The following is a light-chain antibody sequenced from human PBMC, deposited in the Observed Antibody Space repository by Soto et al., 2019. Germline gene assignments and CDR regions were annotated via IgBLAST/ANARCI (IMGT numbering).Light chain of an antibody. Sequence: DIQMTQSPSSLSASVGDRITITCRASQSINNYLNWYQQKPGKAPKLLIYVASSLQTGVPSRFSGGGSGTHFTLTISSLQHEDSATYYCQQSFSATRTFGQGTKVEIE. CDR1: QSINNY. V-gene: IGKV1-39*01. J-gene: IGKJ1*01. CDR3: QQSFSATRT. CDR2: VAS.